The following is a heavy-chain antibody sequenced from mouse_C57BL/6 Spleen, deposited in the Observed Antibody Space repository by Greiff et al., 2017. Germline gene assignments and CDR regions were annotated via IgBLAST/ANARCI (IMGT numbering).Heavy chain of an antibody. CDR3: AEGDDEIDY. V-gene: IGHV1-81*01. CDR1: GYTFTSYG. J-gene: IGHJ2*01. CDR2: IYPRSGNT. D-gene: IGHD2-12*01. Sequence: VKLMESGAELARPGASVKLSCKASGYTFTSYGISWVKQRTGQGLEWIGEIYPRSGNTYYNEKFKGKATLTADKSSSTAYMELRSLTSEDSAVYFCAEGDDEIDYWGQGTTLTVSS.